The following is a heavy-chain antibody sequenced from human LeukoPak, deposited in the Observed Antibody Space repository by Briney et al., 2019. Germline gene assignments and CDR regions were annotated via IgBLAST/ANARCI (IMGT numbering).Heavy chain of an antibody. Sequence: SQTLSLTCTASGGSISSGSYYWSWIRQPAGKGLEWIGRIYTSGSTNYNPSLESRVTISVDTSKNQFSLKLSSVTAADTAVYYCARERLYGGNSRFDYWGQGTLVTVSS. V-gene: IGHV4-61*02. CDR1: GGSISSGSYY. CDR3: ARERLYGGNSRFDY. CDR2: IYTSGST. J-gene: IGHJ4*02. D-gene: IGHD4-23*01.